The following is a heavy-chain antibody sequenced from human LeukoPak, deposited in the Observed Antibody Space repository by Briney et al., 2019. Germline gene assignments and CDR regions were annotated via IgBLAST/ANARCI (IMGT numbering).Heavy chain of an antibody. Sequence: GSLRLSCVAAGFTFSDHWMHWVRQAPGKGLVWVSRINIDGRSASYADSVTGRFTISRDNAKNTLYLQMNSLRPEDTAVYFCARPHVGTVSNWFDPWGQGTLVPASS. V-gene: IGHV3-74*01. CDR3: ARPHVGTVSNWFDP. D-gene: IGHD4-17*01. J-gene: IGHJ5*02. CDR2: INIDGRSA. CDR1: GFTFSDHW.